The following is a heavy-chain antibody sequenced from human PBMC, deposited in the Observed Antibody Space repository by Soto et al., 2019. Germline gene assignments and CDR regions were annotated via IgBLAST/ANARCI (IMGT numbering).Heavy chain of an antibody. J-gene: IGHJ5*02. D-gene: IGHD5-18*01. CDR3: ARQDTAMVTWFDP. CDR1: GDSINNNF. V-gene: IGHV4-39*01. Sequence: SETLSLTCTVSGDSINNNFWGWIRQPPGKGLEWIANIYYSGITYCNPSLKSRVAISVDTSKNQFSLKLSSVTAADTAVYYCARQDTAMVTWFDPWGQGTLVTVSS. CDR2: IYYSGIT.